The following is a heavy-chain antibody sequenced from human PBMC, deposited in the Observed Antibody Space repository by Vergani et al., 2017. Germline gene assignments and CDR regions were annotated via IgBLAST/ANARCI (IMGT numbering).Heavy chain of an antibody. D-gene: IGHD4-17*01. CDR3: ARVGRDYGVPTADYFDY. Sequence: QVQLQQWGAGLLQPWETLSLTCAVYGGSFSGYYWGWIRQPPGKGLGWVGEINHSGCTNYNPSLKSRATISVDTSKNQLALKLSPVTAADTAVYYCARVGRDYGVPTADYFDYWGQGTLVSVSS. CDR2: INHSGCT. CDR1: GGSFSGYY. V-gene: IGHV4-34*01. J-gene: IGHJ4*02.